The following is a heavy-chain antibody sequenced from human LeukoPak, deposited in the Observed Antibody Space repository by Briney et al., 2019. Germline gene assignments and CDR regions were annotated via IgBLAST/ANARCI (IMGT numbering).Heavy chain of an antibody. D-gene: IGHD3-22*01. V-gene: IGHV3-48*02. CDR1: GFAFSSYS. CDR2: IGSSGSPT. Sequence: GGSLRLSCAASGFAFSSYSMNWVRQAPGKGLEWISYIGSSGSPTHYADSVGGRFTISRDNAKNSLYLQMNSLRDEDTAVYFCARRPYSDTSGRLSDVWGQGTTVTVSS. CDR3: ARRPYSDTSGRLSDV. J-gene: IGHJ6*02.